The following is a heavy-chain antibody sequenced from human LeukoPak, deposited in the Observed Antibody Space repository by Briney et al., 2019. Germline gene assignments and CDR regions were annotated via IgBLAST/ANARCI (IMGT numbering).Heavy chain of an antibody. CDR1: GFTFSSYA. V-gene: IGHV3-23*01. J-gene: IGHJ4*02. Sequence: GGSLRLSCAASGFTFSSYAMYWVRQAPGMGLEWVSIISDIGGSTQYADSVKGRFTISRDNSKNTLYLQMNSLRTEDTAVYHCAKDIAGSSGWNHFDYWGQGTLVTVSP. D-gene: IGHD6-19*01. CDR2: ISDIGGST. CDR3: AKDIAGSSGWNHFDY.